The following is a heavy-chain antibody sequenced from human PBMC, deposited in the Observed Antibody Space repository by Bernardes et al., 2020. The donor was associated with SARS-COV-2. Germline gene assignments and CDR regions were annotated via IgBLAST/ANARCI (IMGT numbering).Heavy chain of an antibody. CDR2: IRSKAYGGTT. CDR1: GFTFGDYA. V-gene: IGHV3-49*04. D-gene: IGHD3-22*01. Sequence: GGSLRLSCTASGFTFGDYAMSWVRQAPGKGLEWVGFIRSKAYGGTTEYAASVKGRFTISRDDSKSIAYLQMNSLKTEDTAVYYCSRIYYYDIGGRISAFDYWGQGTLVTVSS. J-gene: IGHJ4*02. CDR3: SRIYYYDIGGRISAFDY.